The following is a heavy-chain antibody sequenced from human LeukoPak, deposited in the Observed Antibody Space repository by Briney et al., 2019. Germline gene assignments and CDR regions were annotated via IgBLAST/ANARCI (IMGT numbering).Heavy chain of an antibody. Sequence: SETLSLTCTVSGGSISSGDYYWSWIRQPPGKGLEWIGYIYYSGSTYYNPSLKSRVTISVDTSKNQFSLKLSSVTAADTAVYYCAVLGGYGDYFNAEYFQHWGQGTLVTVSS. CDR2: IYYSGST. CDR3: AVLGGYGDYFNAEYFQH. V-gene: IGHV4-30-4*01. D-gene: IGHD4-17*01. J-gene: IGHJ1*01. CDR1: GGSISSGDYY.